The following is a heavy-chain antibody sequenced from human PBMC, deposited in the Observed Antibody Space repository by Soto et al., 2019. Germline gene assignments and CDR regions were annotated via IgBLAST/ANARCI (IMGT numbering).Heavy chain of an antibody. D-gene: IGHD4-17*01. CDR2: ITGSGAGT. CDR1: GLTFSRYA. Sequence: EVQLLESGGGLVQPGGSPRLSCVASGLTFSRYALTWVRQAPGRGLEWVSSITGSGAGTDYADPGRGRFTISRDNSENTLYLQMNSLRAEDTPLYYCARDPNGDYVGAFDDWGQGTLVTVSS. V-gene: IGHV3-23*01. J-gene: IGHJ4*02. CDR3: ARDPNGDYVGAFDD.